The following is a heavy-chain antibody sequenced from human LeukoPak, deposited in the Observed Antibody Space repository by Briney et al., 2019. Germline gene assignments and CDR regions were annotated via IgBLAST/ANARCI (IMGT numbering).Heavy chain of an antibody. D-gene: IGHD3-10*01. Sequence: GGSLRLSCAASGFTFSSYGMHWVRQAPRKGLEWVAVIWYDGTNKYYADSVKGRFTISRDNSKNTLYLQMNSLRAEDTAVYYCAKVAYYYGSGYMDVWGKGTTVTVSS. V-gene: IGHV3-33*06. J-gene: IGHJ6*03. CDR1: GFTFSSYG. CDR2: IWYDGTNK. CDR3: AKVAYYYGSGYMDV.